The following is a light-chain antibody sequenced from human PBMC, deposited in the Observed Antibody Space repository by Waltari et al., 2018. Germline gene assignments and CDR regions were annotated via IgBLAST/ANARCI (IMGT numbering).Light chain of an antibody. CDR1: QDVSSW. V-gene: IGKV1-12*01. CDR2: GAS. Sequence: DIQMTQSPSSLSASVGDKVTITCRASQDVSSWLAWYQQRPGKAPKVLIYGASTLQSGVPSRFSVGGSGTDYTLTISSLQPEDFAIYYCQQGFNPPWTFGQGTTVEIK. CDR3: QQGFNPPWT. J-gene: IGKJ1*01.